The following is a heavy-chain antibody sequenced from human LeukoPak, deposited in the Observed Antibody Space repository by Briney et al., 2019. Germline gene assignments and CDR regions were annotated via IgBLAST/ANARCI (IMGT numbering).Heavy chain of an antibody. Sequence: GGCLRLSCAASGFTFSSYAMSWVRQAPGKGLEWVSAISGSGGSTYYADSVKGRFTISRDNSKNTLYLQMNSLRAEDTAVYYCAKDQSSSWYGNWFDPWGQGTLVTVSS. CDR1: GFTFSSYA. V-gene: IGHV3-23*01. J-gene: IGHJ5*02. D-gene: IGHD6-13*01. CDR2: ISGSGGST. CDR3: AKDQSSSWYGNWFDP.